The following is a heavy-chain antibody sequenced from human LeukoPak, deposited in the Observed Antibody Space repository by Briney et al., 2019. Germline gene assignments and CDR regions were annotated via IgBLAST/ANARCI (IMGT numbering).Heavy chain of an antibody. Sequence: GGSLRLSCAASGFTFSSYWMSWVRQAPGKGLEWVAHIKQDGNEKYYADSVKGRFTISRDNGKNSLYLQMNSLRAEDTAVYYCAGQSRLGYCSGGSCYSQPFDPWGQGILVTVSS. D-gene: IGHD2-15*01. CDR1: GFTFSSYW. J-gene: IGHJ5*02. CDR3: AGQSRLGYCSGGSCYSQPFDP. V-gene: IGHV3-7*01. CDR2: IKQDGNEK.